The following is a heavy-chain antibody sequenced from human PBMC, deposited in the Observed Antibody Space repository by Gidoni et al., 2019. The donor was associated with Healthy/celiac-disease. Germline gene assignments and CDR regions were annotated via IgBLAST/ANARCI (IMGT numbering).Heavy chain of an antibody. CDR1: DFPFTTNA. V-gene: IGHV3-23*01. CDR3: AKRLTPGPITIFGVVIMGFDY. Sequence: EVQLLESGGGLVKPGGSLELPVQPPDFPFTTNAFTWFRQAPGKGLEWVSAISGSGGSTYYADSVKGRFTISRDNSKNTLYLQMNSLRAEDTAVYYCAKRLTPGPITIFGVVIMGFDYWGQGTLVTVSS. D-gene: IGHD3-3*01. J-gene: IGHJ4*02. CDR2: ISGSGGST.